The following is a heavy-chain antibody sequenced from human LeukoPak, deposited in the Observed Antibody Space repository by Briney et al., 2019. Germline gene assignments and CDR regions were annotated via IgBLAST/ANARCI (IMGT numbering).Heavy chain of an antibody. D-gene: IGHD3-22*01. CDR1: GYTITGYY. CDR2: INPNSGGT. CDR3: ARGDYYDSSGLLTD. V-gene: IGHV1-2*02. J-gene: IGHJ4*02. Sequence: ASVKVSCKASGYTITGYYMHWVRQARGQGLEWMGWINPNSGGTNYAQKFQGRVTMTRDTSISTAYMELSRLRSDDTAVYYCARGDYYDSSGLLTDWGQGTLVTVSS.